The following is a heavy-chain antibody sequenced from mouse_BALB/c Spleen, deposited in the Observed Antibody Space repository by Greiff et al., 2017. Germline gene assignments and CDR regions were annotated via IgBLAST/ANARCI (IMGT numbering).Heavy chain of an antibody. CDR1: GFTFSDYG. CDR2: ISNLAYSI. J-gene: IGHJ2*01. D-gene: IGHD1-1*01. Sequence: EVMLVESGGGLVQPGGSRKLSCAASGFTFSDYGMAWVRQAPGKGPEWVAFISNLAYSIYYADTVTGRFTISRDNAKNTLYLQMSSLKAEDTAMYYCARLGSSPYFDYWGQGTTLTVSS. V-gene: IGHV5-15*01. CDR3: ARLGSSPYFDY.